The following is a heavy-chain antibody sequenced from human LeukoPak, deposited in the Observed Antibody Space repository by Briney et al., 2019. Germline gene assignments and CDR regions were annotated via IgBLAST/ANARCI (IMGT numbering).Heavy chain of an antibody. CDR3: ARLKSSGWPDAFDI. CDR2: IYPGDSDT. D-gene: IGHD6-19*01. CDR1: GYNFITYW. J-gene: IGHJ3*02. Sequence: GESLKISCKGSGYNFITYWIGWVRPMPGKGLEWMGIIYPGDSDTRYSPSFQGQVTISADKSISTAYLQWSSLKASDTAMYYCARLKSSGWPDAFDIWGQGTMVTVSS. V-gene: IGHV5-51*01.